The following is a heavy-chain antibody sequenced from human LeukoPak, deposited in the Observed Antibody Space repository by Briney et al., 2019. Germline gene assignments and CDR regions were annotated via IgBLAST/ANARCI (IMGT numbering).Heavy chain of an antibody. CDR1: GFTFSSYA. CDR3: ARETTDDAFDI. CDR2: ISYDGSNK. J-gene: IGHJ3*02. Sequence: GGSLRLSCAASGFTFSSYAMQWVRQAPGKGLEWVAVISYDGSNKYYAESVKGRFTISRDNSKNTLYLQMNSLRAEDTAVYYCARETTDDAFDIWGQGTMVTVSS. V-gene: IGHV3-30*04. D-gene: IGHD4-17*01.